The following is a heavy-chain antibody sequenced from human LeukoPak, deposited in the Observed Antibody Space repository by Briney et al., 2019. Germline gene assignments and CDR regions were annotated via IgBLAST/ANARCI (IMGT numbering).Heavy chain of an antibody. V-gene: IGHV3-23*01. CDR3: AKDRGDYDPEYFQH. CDR1: VFTFDNDA. J-gene: IGHJ1*01. CDR2: ISSNADHT. Sequence: GGSLRLSCAASVFTFDNDAMAWVRQAPGKGLEWVSAISSNADHTFYADSVKGRFTISRDNSKNTLYLQMSSLRAEDTAIYYCAKDRGDYDPEYFQHWGQGTLVTVSS. D-gene: IGHD4-17*01.